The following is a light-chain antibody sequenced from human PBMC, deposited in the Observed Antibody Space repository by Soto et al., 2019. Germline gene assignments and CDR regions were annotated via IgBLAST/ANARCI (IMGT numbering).Light chain of an antibody. CDR1: QDISNY. CDR3: QHYNSYSEA. V-gene: IGKV1-33*01. CDR2: DAS. J-gene: IGKJ1*01. Sequence: DIQMTQSPSSLSASVGDRVTITSQASQDISNYLNWYQQKPGKAPKLLIYDASNLETGVPSRFSGSGSGTDFTFTISSLQPEDIATYYCQHYNSYSEAFGQGTKVELK.